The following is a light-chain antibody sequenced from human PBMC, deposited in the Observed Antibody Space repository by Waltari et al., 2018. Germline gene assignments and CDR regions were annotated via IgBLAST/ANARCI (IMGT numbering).Light chain of an antibody. Sequence: DIVMTQSPDSLAVSLGARATIHCKSSQSLLYRSNNKNYLAWYQQKPGQPPKLLIYWASTRESGVPDRFSGSGSGTDFTLTISSLQAEDVAVYYCQQYYSPPLTFGQGTKVEV. J-gene: IGKJ1*01. V-gene: IGKV4-1*01. CDR3: QQYYSPPLT. CDR2: WAS. CDR1: QSLLYRSNNKNY.